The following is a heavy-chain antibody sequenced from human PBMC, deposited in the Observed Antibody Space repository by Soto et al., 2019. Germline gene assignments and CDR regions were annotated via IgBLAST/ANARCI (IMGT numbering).Heavy chain of an antibody. Sequence: QLQLQESGPGLVKPSETLSLTCAVSGGSMTGNNYHWAWIRQPPGKGPEWIGSVHYSGNTYYNPAIKSRAAISVDTSKNQFSLKVTSVTVADTAMYYCARRNGYCSGGTCYFDCWGQGSLVTVSS. CDR3: ARRNGYCSGGTCYFDC. V-gene: IGHV4-39*01. CDR2: VHYSGNT. D-gene: IGHD2-15*01. J-gene: IGHJ4*02. CDR1: GGSMTGNNYH.